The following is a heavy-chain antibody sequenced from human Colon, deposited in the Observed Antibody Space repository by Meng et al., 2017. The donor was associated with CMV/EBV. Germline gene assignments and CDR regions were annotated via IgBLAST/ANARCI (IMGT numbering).Heavy chain of an antibody. D-gene: IGHD6-19*01. CDR3: ARRAENQLNGWYYGMDV. J-gene: IGHJ6*02. V-gene: IGHV3-21*01. CDR2: ISSSSSYI. Sequence: GESLKISCAASGFTFSSYSMNWVRLAPGKGLEWVSSISSSSSYIYYADSVKGRFTISRDNAKNSLYLQMNSLRAEDTAVYYCARRAENQLNGWYYGMDVWGQGTAVTVSS. CDR1: GFTFSSYS.